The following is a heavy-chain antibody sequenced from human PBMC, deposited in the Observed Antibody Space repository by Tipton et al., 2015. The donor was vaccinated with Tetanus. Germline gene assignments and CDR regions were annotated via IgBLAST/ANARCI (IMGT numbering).Heavy chain of an antibody. CDR1: GYSFTSYW. V-gene: IGHV5-51*01. D-gene: IGHD6-6*01. CDR2: IYPGDSDT. Sequence: EVQLVQSGAEVKKPGESLKISCKGSGYSFTSYWIGWVRQMPGRGLEWMGIIYPGDSDTRYSPSFQGQVTISADKPISTAYLQWSSLKASDTAMYYCAKVGIYGQLGFRNWFDPWGQGTLVTVSS. J-gene: IGHJ5*02. CDR3: AKVGIYGQLGFRNWFDP.